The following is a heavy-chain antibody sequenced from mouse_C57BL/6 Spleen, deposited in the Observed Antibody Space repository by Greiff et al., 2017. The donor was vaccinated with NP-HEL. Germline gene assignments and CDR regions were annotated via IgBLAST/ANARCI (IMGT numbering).Heavy chain of an antibody. D-gene: IGHD1-1*01. CDR1: GYTFTSYW. Sequence: VQLKQSGTVLARPGASVKMSCKTSGYTFTSYWMHWVKQRPGQGLEWIGAIYPGNSDTSYNQKFKGKAKLTAVTSASTAYMELSSLTNEDSAVYYCTTPYYGSSYWYFDVWGTGTTVTVSS. V-gene: IGHV1-5*01. J-gene: IGHJ1*03. CDR2: IYPGNSDT. CDR3: TTPYYGSSYWYFDV.